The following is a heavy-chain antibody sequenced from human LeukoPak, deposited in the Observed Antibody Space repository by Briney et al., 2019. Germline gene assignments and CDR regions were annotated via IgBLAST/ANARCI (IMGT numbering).Heavy chain of an antibody. J-gene: IGHJ4*02. Sequence: GGSLRLSCAASGFTFSDYYKSWIRQAPGKGLEWVSYISSSGSTIYYADSVKGRFTISRDNAKNSLYLQMNSLRAEDTAVYYCARDDRPLCPDLWGQGTLVTVSS. CDR2: ISSSGSTI. CDR1: GFTFSDYY. V-gene: IGHV3-11*01. D-gene: IGHD3-10*02. CDR3: ARDDRPLCPDL.